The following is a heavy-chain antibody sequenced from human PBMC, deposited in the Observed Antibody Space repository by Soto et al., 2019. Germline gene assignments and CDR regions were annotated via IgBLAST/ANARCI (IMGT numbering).Heavy chain of an antibody. D-gene: IGHD6-13*01. V-gene: IGHV3-23*01. Sequence: EVQLLESGGGLVQPGGSLRLSCAASGFTFSSYAMSWVRQAPGKGLEWVSASSGSGGSTYYADSVKGRFTISRDNSKNTLYLQMNSLRAEDTAVYYCAKNLRTAIAEAGTTPSWGQGTLVTVST. J-gene: IGHJ4*02. CDR3: AKNLRTAIAEAGTTPS. CDR2: SSGSGGST. CDR1: GFTFSSYA.